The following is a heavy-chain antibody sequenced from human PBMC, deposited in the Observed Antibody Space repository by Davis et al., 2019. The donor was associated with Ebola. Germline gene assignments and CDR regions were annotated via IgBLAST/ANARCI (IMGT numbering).Heavy chain of an antibody. CDR2: INPNSGGT. CDR1: GYTFTGYY. CDR3: ARGIAAAGFFDY. Sequence: ASVKVSCKASGYTFTGYYMHWVRQAPGQGLEWMGWINPNSGGTNCAQKFQGRVTMTRDTSISTAYMELSRLRSDDTAVYYCARGIAAAGFFDYWGQGTLVTVSS. V-gene: IGHV1-2*02. D-gene: IGHD6-13*01. J-gene: IGHJ4*02.